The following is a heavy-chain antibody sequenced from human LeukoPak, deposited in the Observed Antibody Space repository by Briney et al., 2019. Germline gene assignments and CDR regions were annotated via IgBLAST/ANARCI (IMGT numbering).Heavy chain of an antibody. V-gene: IGHV3-30*02. J-gene: IGHJ4*02. CDR1: GFTFSNYG. CDR2: IRYDGRNK. D-gene: IGHD5-18*01. Sequence: GGSLRLSCAASGFTFSNYGMHWVRQAPGKGLEWVGFIRYDGRNKYYADFVKGRFTISRDNSKNTLYLQMNSLRAEDTAVYYCAKDPRDHSYGWSWRYFDYWGQGTLVTVSS. CDR3: AKDPRDHSYGWSWRYFDY.